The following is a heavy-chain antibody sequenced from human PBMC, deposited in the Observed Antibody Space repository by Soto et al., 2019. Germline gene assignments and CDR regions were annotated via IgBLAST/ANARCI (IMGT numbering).Heavy chain of an antibody. Sequence: SETLSLTCTVSGGSISSGGYYWSWIRQHPGKGLEWIGYIYYSGSTYYNPSLKSRVTISVDTSKNQFSLKLSSVTAADTAVYYCARGFGGDYYLSGTYYYYMDVWGKGTTVTVSS. CDR1: GGSISSGGYY. D-gene: IGHD4-17*01. CDR3: ARGFGGDYYLSGTYYYYMDV. J-gene: IGHJ6*03. V-gene: IGHV4-31*03. CDR2: IYYSGST.